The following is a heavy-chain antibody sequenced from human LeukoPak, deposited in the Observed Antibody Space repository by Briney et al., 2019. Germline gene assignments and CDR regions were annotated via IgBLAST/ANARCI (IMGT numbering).Heavy chain of an antibody. Sequence: SETLSLTCAVYGGSFSGYYWSWIRQPPGKGLEWIGEINHSGSTNYNPSLKSRVTISVDTSKNQFSLKLSSVTAADTAVYYCARGRGSYYYYYYMDVWGKGTTVTVSS. CDR1: GGSFSGYY. J-gene: IGHJ6*03. D-gene: IGHD1-26*01. CDR2: INHSGST. CDR3: ARGRGSYYYYYYMDV. V-gene: IGHV4-34*01.